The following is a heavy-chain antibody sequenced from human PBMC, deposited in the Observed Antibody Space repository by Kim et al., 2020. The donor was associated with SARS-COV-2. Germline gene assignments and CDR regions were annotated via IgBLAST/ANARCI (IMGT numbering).Heavy chain of an antibody. CDR1: GGSIRSGGKF. Sequence: SETLSLTCSVSGGSIRSGGKFWTWIRQHPAKGLEWIGYISYSGNSHYSPSLRSRVSISLQTSENQFSLELTSVTAADTAGYYCARGQPLDYWGQGILATV. J-gene: IGHJ4*02. CDR3: ARGQPLDY. V-gene: IGHV4-31*03. CDR2: ISYSGNS.